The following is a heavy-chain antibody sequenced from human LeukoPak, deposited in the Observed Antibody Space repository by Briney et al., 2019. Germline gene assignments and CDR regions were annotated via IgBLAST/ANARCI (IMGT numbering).Heavy chain of an antibody. D-gene: IGHD3-10*01. CDR1: GGSFSGYY. CDR3: ARGRGSLLWFGTKPYSDY. V-gene: IGHV4-34*01. Sequence: SETLSLTCAVYGGSFSGYYWSWIRQPPGKGLEWIGEINHSGSTNYNPSLKSRVTISVDTSKNQFSLKLSSVTAADTAVYYCARGRGSLLWFGTKPYSDYWGQGTLVTVSS. CDR2: INHSGST. J-gene: IGHJ4*02.